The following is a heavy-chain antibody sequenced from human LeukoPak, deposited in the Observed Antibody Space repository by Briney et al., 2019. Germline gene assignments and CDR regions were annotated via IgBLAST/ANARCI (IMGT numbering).Heavy chain of an antibody. Sequence: ASVKVSCKASGYTLTDHHLIWVRQAPGQGLEWMGWIRPNSGGIKYAQEFQGRVTMTRDTSISTAYMELSRLRSDDTAVYYCARPRAVSGWYDYWGQGTLVTVSS. CDR2: IRPNSGGI. J-gene: IGHJ4*02. CDR3: ARPRAVSGWYDY. D-gene: IGHD6-19*01. CDR1: GYTLTDHH. V-gene: IGHV1-2*02.